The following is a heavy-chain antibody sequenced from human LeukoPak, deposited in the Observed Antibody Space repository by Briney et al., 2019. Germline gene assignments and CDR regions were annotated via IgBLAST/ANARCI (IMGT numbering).Heavy chain of an antibody. V-gene: IGHV3-7*01. CDR1: GFTFSNYW. J-gene: IGHJ2*01. Sequence: GGSLRLSCAASGFTFSNYWMSWVRQAPGKGLEWLANINQDGSEMYYVDSVKGRFTTSRVKGKKSLYIQINSLRADDMSLSYXXXXXXXXXXVXXXXXYFDLXXRXTLVTVXS. CDR3: XXXXXXXXXVXXXXXYFDL. CDR2: INQDGSEM.